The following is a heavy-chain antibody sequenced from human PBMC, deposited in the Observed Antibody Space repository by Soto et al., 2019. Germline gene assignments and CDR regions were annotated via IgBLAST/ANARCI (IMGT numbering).Heavy chain of an antibody. V-gene: IGHV3-21*02. CDR2: IDSRSSADYI. J-gene: IGHJ4*02. D-gene: IGHD3-16*01. Sequence: EVQLVESGGGLVKPEGSLRLSCGASGFPFSSYTMIWVRQAPGKRLEWVSSIDSRSSADYIYYADSVKGRVTISRDNARNSLNRQRDRLRVEDTGVYYCAKDGGGGFLDYWGRGTLGTVAS. CDR1: GFPFSSYT. CDR3: AKDGGGGFLDY.